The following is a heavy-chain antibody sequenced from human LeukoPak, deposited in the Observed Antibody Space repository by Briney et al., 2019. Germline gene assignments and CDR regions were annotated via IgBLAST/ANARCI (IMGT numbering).Heavy chain of an antibody. CDR2: ISPRDSKT. V-gene: IGHV5-51*01. D-gene: IGHD5-12*01. CDR1: GYSFTSYW. J-gene: IGHJ4*02. Sequence: RGESLKISCKCSGYSFTSYWIGWVRQMPGKGLEWMGIISPRDSKTIYSPSFQGQVTISADKSISTAYLQWSSLKASGTAMYYCARLRGSGYDRFDYWGQGTLVTVSS. CDR3: ARLRGSGYDRFDY.